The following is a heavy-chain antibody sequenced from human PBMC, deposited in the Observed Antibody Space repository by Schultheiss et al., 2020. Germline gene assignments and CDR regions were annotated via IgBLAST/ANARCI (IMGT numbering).Heavy chain of an antibody. V-gene: IGHV4-39*07. CDR3: AREARGAAGTYGGYYYYYGMDV. CDR2: INHSGST. Sequence: SETLSLTCTVSGGSVSSGRYYWSWIRQPPGKGLEWIGEINHSGSTNYNPSLKSRVTISVDTSKNQFSLKLSSVTAAVTAVYYCAREARGAAGTYGGYYYYYGMDVWGQGTTVTVSS. J-gene: IGHJ6*02. D-gene: IGHD6-13*01. CDR1: GGSVSSGRYY.